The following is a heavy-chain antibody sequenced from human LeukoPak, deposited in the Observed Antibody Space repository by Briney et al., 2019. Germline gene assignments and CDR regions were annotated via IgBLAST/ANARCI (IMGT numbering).Heavy chain of an antibody. J-gene: IGHJ4*02. CDR2: ISYSGST. CDR3: ARRLRRTHYFDY. D-gene: IGHD1/OR15-1a*01. CDR1: GGSISSYY. V-gene: IGHV4-59*08. Sequence: SETLSLTCTVSGGSISSYYWSWIRQPPGKGLEWIGYISYSGSTNYNPSLKSRVTISVDTSKNQFSLKLSSVTAADTAVYYCARRLRRTHYFDYWGQGTLVTVSS.